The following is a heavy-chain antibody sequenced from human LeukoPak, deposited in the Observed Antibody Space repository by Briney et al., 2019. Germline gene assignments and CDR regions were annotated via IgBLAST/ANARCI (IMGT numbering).Heavy chain of an antibody. J-gene: IGHJ5*02. CDR3: ARGGLAGYDSSGYRFYNRFDP. D-gene: IGHD3-22*01. CDR2: NNPNSGGT. Sequence: ASVKVSCKASGYTFIDYYMHWVRQAPGQGLEWMGWNNPNSGGTNYAQRFQGRVTMTRDTSISTAYMELSRLTSDDTAVYYCARGGLAGYDSSGYRFYNRFDPWGQGTLVTVSS. CDR1: GYTFIDYY. V-gene: IGHV1-2*02.